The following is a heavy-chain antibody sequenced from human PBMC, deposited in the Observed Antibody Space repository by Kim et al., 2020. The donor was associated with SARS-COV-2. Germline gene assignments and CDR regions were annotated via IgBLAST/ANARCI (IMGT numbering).Heavy chain of an antibody. CDR3: AGVGQLLYRWFDP. J-gene: IGHJ5*02. CDR2: INTNPGNP. CDR1: GYTFTSYA. Sequence: ASVKVSCKASGYTFTSYAMNCVRQAPGQGLEWMGWINTNPGNPTYAQGFTGQFVFSLDTSVSTAYLQISSLKAEDTAVYYCAGVGQLLYRWFDPWGQGTLLTVSS. D-gene: IGHD2-2*02. V-gene: IGHV7-4-1*02.